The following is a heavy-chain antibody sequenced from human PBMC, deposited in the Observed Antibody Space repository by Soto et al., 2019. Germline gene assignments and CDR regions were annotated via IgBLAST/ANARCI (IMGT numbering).Heavy chain of an antibody. D-gene: IGHD4-17*01. CDR2: SIPIFGTA. J-gene: IGHJ5*02. Sequence: QVQLVQSGAEVKKPGSSVTVSCKSSGGTFSSYAISWVRQARGQGLEWMGGSIPIFGTANYAQKFQGRVTITADESTSTAYMELSSLRSEDTAVDYCATGFTVTSDKWFDPWGQGTLVTVSS. V-gene: IGHV1-69*01. CDR3: ATGFTVTSDKWFDP. CDR1: GGTFSSYA.